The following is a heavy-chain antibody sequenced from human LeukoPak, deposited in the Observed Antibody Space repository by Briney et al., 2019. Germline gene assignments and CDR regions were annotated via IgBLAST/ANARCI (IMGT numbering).Heavy chain of an antibody. CDR3: VKNGPVNGWFAEFAS. Sequence: PGGSLRLSCAASGFTVRHYWMHWVRQAPGEGLMWVSLITNDGSTTDYADSVKGRFTISRDNSKNTLYLQVNSLGAEDTAVYYCVKNGPVNGWFAEFASWGQGTLVTVSS. V-gene: IGHV3-74*01. CDR1: GFTVRHYW. J-gene: IGHJ4*02. CDR2: ITNDGSTT. D-gene: IGHD6-19*01.